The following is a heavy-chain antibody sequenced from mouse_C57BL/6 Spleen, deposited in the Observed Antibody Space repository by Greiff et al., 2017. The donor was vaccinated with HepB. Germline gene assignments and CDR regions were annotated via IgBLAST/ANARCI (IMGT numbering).Heavy chain of an antibody. V-gene: IGHV3-6*01. Sequence: EVHLVESGPGLVKPSQSLSLTCSVTGYSIASGYYWNWIRQFPGNKLEWLGYISYDGSNNYNPTLKNRISITRDTSKNQFFLKLNAVTTEDTATYYCAREDSGFAYWGQGTLVTVSA. J-gene: IGHJ3*01. CDR3: AREDSGFAY. CDR1: GYSIASGYY. CDR2: ISYDGSN.